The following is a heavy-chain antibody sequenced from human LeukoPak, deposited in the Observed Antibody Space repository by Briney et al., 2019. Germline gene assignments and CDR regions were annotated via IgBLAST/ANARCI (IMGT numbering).Heavy chain of an antibody. J-gene: IGHJ3*02. Sequence: SETLSLTCTVSGGSISSGGYYWSWIRQHPGKGLEWIGYIYYSGSTYYNPSLKSRVTISVDTSKNQFSLKLSSVTAADTAVYYCARSIAAAGTSAFDIWGQGTMVTVSS. D-gene: IGHD6-13*01. CDR2: IYYSGST. CDR3: ARSIAAAGTSAFDI. V-gene: IGHV4-31*03. CDR1: GGSISSGGYY.